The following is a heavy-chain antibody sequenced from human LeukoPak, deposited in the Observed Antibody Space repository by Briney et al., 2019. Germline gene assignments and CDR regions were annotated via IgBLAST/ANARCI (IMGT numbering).Heavy chain of an antibody. CDR3: ARRAPSDFWCGLLYGMDV. CDR1: GGSFSGYY. J-gene: IGHJ6*02. V-gene: IGHV4-34*01. Sequence: SSETLSLTCAVYGGSFSGYYWSWIRQPPGKGLEWIGEINHSGSTNYNPSLKSRVTISVDTSKNQFSLKLSSVTAADTAVYYCARRAPSDFWCGLLYGMDVWGQGTTVTVSS. D-gene: IGHD3-3*01. CDR2: INHSGST.